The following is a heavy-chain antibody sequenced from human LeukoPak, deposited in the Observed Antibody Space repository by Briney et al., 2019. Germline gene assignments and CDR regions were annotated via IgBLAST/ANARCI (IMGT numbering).Heavy chain of an antibody. Sequence: ASVKVSCRASGYTFTDYYMHWVRQAPGQGLEWMGRINPNSGGTNYAQKFLGRVTMTRDTSISTAYMELSRLGSDDTAVYYCARVWHCGNDCSSYWYFDFWGRGTLVTVSS. J-gene: IGHJ2*01. CDR3: ARVWHCGNDCSSYWYFDF. D-gene: IGHD2-21*02. CDR1: GYTFTDYY. CDR2: INPNSGGT. V-gene: IGHV1-2*06.